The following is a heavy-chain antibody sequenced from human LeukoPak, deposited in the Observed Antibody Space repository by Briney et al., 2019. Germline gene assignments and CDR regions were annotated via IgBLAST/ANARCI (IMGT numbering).Heavy chain of an antibody. CDR3: ARGHTAVTRHFDF. CDR1: GFTLSSYW. Sequence: GGSLRLSCAASGFTLSSYWMSWVRQAPGKGLEWVANIKQDGSEKYYVDSVKGRFTISRDNVKNSLYLQMNSLRAEDTAVYYCARGHTAVTRHFDFWGQGTLVTVSS. V-gene: IGHV3-7*01. J-gene: IGHJ4*02. CDR2: IKQDGSEK. D-gene: IGHD4-17*01.